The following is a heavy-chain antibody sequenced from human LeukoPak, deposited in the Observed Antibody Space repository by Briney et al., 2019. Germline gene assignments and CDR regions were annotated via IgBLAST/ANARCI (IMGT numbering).Heavy chain of an antibody. D-gene: IGHD2-2*01. CDR1: SDSISSSY. CDR2: IYYSGST. V-gene: IGHV4-59*01. CDR3: ARGYCSSTICFQYFHH. J-gene: IGHJ1*01. Sequence: SETLSFTCTVSSDSISSSYWSWIRQPPGKGLEWIGYIYYSGSTNYNPSLKSRVAISVDTSKNQFSLKLNSVTAADTAVYYCARGYCSSTICFQYFHHWGQGTLVTVSS.